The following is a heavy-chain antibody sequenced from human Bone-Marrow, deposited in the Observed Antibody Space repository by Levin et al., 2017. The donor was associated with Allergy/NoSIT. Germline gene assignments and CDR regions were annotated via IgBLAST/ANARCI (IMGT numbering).Heavy chain of an antibody. CDR3: AKVSWSGYDQV. J-gene: IGHJ6*04. CDR2: LSDRDSGGST. CDR1: GFTLSSYD. D-gene: IGHD3-3*01. V-gene: IGHV3-23*01. Sequence: AGESLKISCVASGFTLSSYDTSWVRQAPGKGLEWVSALSDRDSGGSTYYADSVKGRFTISRENSKNTLYLQMNRLRGEDTAVYYCAKVSWSGYDQVWGKGTTVTVSS.